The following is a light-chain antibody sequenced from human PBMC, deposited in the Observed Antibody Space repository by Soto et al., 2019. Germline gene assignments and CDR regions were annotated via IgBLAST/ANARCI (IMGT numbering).Light chain of an antibody. CDR2: GAS. CDR3: QEYGRSPLLYT. J-gene: IGKJ2*01. V-gene: IGKV3-20*01. CDR1: QSVTSNF. Sequence: ENVLTQSPGSLSLSPGERATFSCRASQSVTSNFLAWYQQKPGQAPRLLIYGASTRAAGVPDRFSGSGSGTDFTITITRLEPEDFAVYYCQEYGRSPLLYTFGQGTKLGVK.